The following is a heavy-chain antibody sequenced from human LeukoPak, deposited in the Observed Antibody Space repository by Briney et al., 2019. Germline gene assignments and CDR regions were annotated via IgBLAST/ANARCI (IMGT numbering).Heavy chain of an antibody. CDR2: IIPILGIA. Sequence: SVKVSCKASGGTFSSYAISWVRQAPGQGLEWMGRIIPILGIANYAQKLQGRVTITADKSTSTAYMELSSLRSEDTAVYYCAVGGLEGGFDYWGQGTLVTVSS. CDR1: GGTFSSYA. V-gene: IGHV1-69*04. J-gene: IGHJ4*02. D-gene: IGHD3/OR15-3a*01. CDR3: AVGGLEGGFDY.